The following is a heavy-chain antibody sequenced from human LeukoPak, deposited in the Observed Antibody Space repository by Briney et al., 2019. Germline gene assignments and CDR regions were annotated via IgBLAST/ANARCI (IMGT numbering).Heavy chain of an antibody. CDR3: AKGQGSGGYYYHFDY. V-gene: IGHV3-30*18. Sequence: GGSLRLSCAASGFTFSNYGMHWVRQAPGKGLEWVAVISYDGSNQYYADSVKGRFTISRDNSKSTLYLQMNSLRAEDTAVYYCAKGQGSGGYYYHFDYWDRGTLVTVSS. J-gene: IGHJ4*02. CDR2: ISYDGSNQ. CDR1: GFTFSNYG. D-gene: IGHD3-22*01.